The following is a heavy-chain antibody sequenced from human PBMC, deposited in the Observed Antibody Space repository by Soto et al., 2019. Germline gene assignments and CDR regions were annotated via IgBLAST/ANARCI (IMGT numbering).Heavy chain of an antibody. D-gene: IGHD6-19*01. CDR2: VRQNGDEG. CDR1: GFIVSDYW. Sequence: SGGSLRLSCVASGFIVSDYWMTWVRQAPGKGLEWLANVRQNGDEGYYVDSVKGRFTISRDNAKNSLFLQMNSLTADDTAVYYCAKATTNGGWFNPFDSWGQGALVTVSS. J-gene: IGHJ4*02. V-gene: IGHV3-7*03. CDR3: AKATTNGGWFNPFDS.